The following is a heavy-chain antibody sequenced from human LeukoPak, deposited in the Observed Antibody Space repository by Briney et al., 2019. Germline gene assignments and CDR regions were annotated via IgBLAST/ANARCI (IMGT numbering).Heavy chain of an antibody. Sequence: QPGGSLRLSCAASGFTFSRYAMHWVRQAPGKGLEHVSTISYNGDGTDYANSVKGRFTISRDNSKNTLSLQVGSLRPEGMAVYYCARGHFWSGYSYQDYYYYMDVWGKGTTVTVSS. CDR2: ISYNGDGT. J-gene: IGHJ6*03. D-gene: IGHD3-3*02. V-gene: IGHV3-64*01. CDR3: ARGHFWSGYSYQDYYYYMDV. CDR1: GFTFSRYA.